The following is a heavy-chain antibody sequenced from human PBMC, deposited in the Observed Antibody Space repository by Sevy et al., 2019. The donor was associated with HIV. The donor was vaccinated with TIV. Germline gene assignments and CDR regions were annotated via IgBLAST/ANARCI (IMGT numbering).Heavy chain of an antibody. J-gene: IGHJ4*02. CDR1: GLTFSYSG. V-gene: IGHV3-30*02. CDR3: AKNTAAVGTGGFDY. D-gene: IGHD6-13*01. CDR2: IQYDGSNK. Sequence: GGSLRLSCAASGLTFSYSGMHWVRQAPGKGLEWVTFIQYDGSNKYYADSVKGRFTISRDNSKNTLYLQMNSLRRDDTAVYYCAKNTAAVGTGGFDYWGQRTLVTVSS.